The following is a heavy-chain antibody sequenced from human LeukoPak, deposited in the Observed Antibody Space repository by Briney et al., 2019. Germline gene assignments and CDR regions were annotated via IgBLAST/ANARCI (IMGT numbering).Heavy chain of an antibody. V-gene: IGHV3-48*03. J-gene: IGHJ4*02. D-gene: IGHD3-22*01. CDR3: AGYYDSSGYYDY. CDR2: ISSSGSTI. CDR1: GFTFSSYE. Sequence: GGSLRLSCAASGFTFSSYEMNWVRQAPGKGLEWVSYISSSGSTIYHADSVRGRFTISRDNAKNSLYLQMNSLRAEDTAVYYCAGYYDSSGYYDYWGQGTLVTVSS.